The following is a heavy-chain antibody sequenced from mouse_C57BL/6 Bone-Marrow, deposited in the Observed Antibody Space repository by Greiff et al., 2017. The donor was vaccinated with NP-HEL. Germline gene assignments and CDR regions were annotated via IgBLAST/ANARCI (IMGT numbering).Heavy chain of an antibody. V-gene: IGHV1-63*01. CDR2: IYPGGGYT. Sequence: QVQLQQSGAELVRPGTSVKMSCKASGYTFTNYWIGWVKQRPGQGLEWIGDIYPGGGYTNYNEKFKGKATLTADKSSSTAYMQLSSLTSEDSAIYYCARSYDGYLFAYWGRGTLVTVSA. CDR1: GYTFTNYW. J-gene: IGHJ3*01. CDR3: ARSYDGYLFAY. D-gene: IGHD2-3*01.